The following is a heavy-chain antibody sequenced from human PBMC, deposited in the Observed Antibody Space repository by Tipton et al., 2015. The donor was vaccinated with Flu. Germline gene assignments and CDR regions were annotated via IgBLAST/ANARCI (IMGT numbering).Heavy chain of an antibody. CDR2: ITGHNGNT. D-gene: IGHD3-10*01. CDR3: AREYHYGSGSYPYYFDY. V-gene: IGHV1-18*01. Sequence: QVQLVQSGAEVKKPGASVKVSCKASGYSLNSYVISWVRQAPGQGLEWMGWITGHNGNTNYAQKFQGRVTMTTDTSTSTAYMELSSLGSDDTAVYYCAREYHYGSGSYPYYFDYWCQGTLVTVSS. CDR1: GYSLNSYV. J-gene: IGHJ4*02.